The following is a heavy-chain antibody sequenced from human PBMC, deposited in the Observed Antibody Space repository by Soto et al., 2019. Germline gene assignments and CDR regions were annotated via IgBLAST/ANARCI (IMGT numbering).Heavy chain of an antibody. J-gene: IGHJ4*02. CDR1: GGSISSGENF. D-gene: IGHD1-26*01. Sequence: PSETMSLTCTVSGGSISSGENFWNWIRQSPGKGLEWIGYIHHSGSTYYNPSLKSRLTISVDTSKNQISLKLNSVTAADTAVYYCAGDTGTYPYYFDYWGQGTLVTVSS. V-gene: IGHV4-30-4*01. CDR2: IHHSGST. CDR3: AGDTGTYPYYFDY.